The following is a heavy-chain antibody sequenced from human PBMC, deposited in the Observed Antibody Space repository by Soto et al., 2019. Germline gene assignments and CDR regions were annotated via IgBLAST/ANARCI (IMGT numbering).Heavy chain of an antibody. V-gene: IGHV3-30*18. J-gene: IGHJ4*02. CDR1: GFTFSSYG. CDR2: ISYDGSNK. D-gene: IGHD6-19*01. CDR3: AKDLGSGWLVDNVDY. Sequence: GGSLRLSCAASGFTFSSYGMHWVRQAPGKGLEWVAVISYDGSNKYYADSVKGRFTISRDNSKNTLYLQMNSLRAEDTAVYYCAKDLGSGWLVDNVDYWGQGTLVTVSS.